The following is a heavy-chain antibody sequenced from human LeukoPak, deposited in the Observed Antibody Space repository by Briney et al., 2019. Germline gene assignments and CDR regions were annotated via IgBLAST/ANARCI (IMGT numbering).Heavy chain of an antibody. CDR1: GGTSTSYA. D-gene: IGHD4-17*01. V-gene: IGHV1-69*05. Sequence: ASVKVSCKASGGTSTSYAISWVRQAPGQGLEWTGGIIPIFGTANYAQKFQGRVTITTDKSTSTAYMELSSLRSEDTAVYYCARGATVTTVDYWGQGTLVTVSS. CDR3: ARGATVTTVDY. J-gene: IGHJ4*02. CDR2: IIPIFGTA.